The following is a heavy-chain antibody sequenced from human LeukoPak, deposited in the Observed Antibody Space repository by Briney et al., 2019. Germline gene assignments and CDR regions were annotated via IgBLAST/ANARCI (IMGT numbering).Heavy chain of an antibody. CDR3: ARPRGEYCSGGSCYSYYFDY. Sequence: ASVKVSCKASGYTFTGYYMHWVRQAPGQGLEWMGWINPNSGGTNYAQKFQGRVTMTRDTSISTAYMELSRLRSDDTAVYYCARPRGEYCSGGSCYSYYFDYWGQGTLVTVSS. J-gene: IGHJ4*02. CDR2: INPNSGGT. CDR1: GYTFTGYY. V-gene: IGHV1-2*02. D-gene: IGHD2-15*01.